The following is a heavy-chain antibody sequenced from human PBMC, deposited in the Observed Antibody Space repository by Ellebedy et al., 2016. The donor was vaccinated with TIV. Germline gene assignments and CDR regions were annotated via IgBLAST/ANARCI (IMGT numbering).Heavy chain of an antibody. V-gene: IGHV1-2*02. CDR1: GYTFTGYY. D-gene: IGHD6-13*01. Sequence: AASVKVSCKASGYTFTGYYMHWVRQAPGQGLEWMGWINPNSGGTNYAQKFQGRVTMTRDTSISTAYMELSRLRSDDTAVYYCARDYEQQLVLGGKDYWGQGTLATVSS. CDR2: INPNSGGT. J-gene: IGHJ4*02. CDR3: ARDYEQQLVLGGKDY.